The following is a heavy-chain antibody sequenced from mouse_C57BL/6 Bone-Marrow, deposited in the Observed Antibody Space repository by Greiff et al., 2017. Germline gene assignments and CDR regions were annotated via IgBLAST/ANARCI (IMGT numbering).Heavy chain of an antibody. Sequence: VQLQQPGAELVKPGASVKLSCKASGYTFTSYWMYWVKQRPGQGLEWIGMIHPNSGSTNYNEKFKSKATLTVDKSSSTAYMQLSSLTSEDSAVYYCAREALGWYFDYWGQGTTLTVSS. CDR2: IHPNSGST. V-gene: IGHV1-64*01. CDR3: AREALGWYFDY. D-gene: IGHD4-1*01. J-gene: IGHJ2*01. CDR1: GYTFTSYW.